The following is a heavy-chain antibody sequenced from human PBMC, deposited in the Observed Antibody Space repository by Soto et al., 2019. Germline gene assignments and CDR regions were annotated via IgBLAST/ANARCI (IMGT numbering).Heavy chain of an antibody. CDR1: VFTFSSYG. Sequence: PVGSLRLSCASSVFTFSSYGMHWVRDSPGKGLEWVAVISYDGSNKYYADSVKGRFTISRDNSKNTLYLQMNSLRAEDTAVYYCANAGQMLYSRPPDYWGQGTLVTVSS. CDR2: ISYDGSNK. CDR3: ANAGQMLYSRPPDY. V-gene: IGHV3-30*18. J-gene: IGHJ4*02. D-gene: IGHD2-8*01.